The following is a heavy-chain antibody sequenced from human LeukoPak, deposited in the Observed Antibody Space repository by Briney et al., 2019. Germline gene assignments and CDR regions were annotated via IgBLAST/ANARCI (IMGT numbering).Heavy chain of an antibody. CDR1: GGSFSGYY. CDR3: AKTGGIAAAH. J-gene: IGHJ4*02. CDR2: ISGSGGST. Sequence: ETLSLTCAVYGGSFSGYYWSWIRQSPGKGLEWVSAISGSGGSTYYADSVKGRFTISRDNSKNTLYLQMNSLRAEDTALYYCAKTGGIAAAHWGQGTLVTVSS. V-gene: IGHV3-23*01. D-gene: IGHD6-13*01.